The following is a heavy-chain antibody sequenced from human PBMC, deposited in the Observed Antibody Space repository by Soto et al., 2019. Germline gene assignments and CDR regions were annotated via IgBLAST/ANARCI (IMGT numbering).Heavy chain of an antibody. D-gene: IGHD5-18*01. CDR2: INHSGST. J-gene: IGHJ6*02. CDR1: GGSFSGYY. Sequence: SETLSLTCAVYGGSFSGYYWSWIRQPPGKGLEWIGEINHSGSTNYNPSLKSRVTISVDTSKNQFSLKLSSVTAADTAVYYCARGGVDTAMVTLFSYGMDVWGQGTTVTVSS. V-gene: IGHV4-34*01. CDR3: ARGGVDTAMVTLFSYGMDV.